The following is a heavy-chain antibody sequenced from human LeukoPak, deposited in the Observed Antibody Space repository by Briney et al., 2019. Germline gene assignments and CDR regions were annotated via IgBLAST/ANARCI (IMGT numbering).Heavy chain of an antibody. D-gene: IGHD5-24*01. CDR1: GFTFGTYW. CDR3: PNGDGFDY. Sequence: PGGSLRLSCATSGFTFGTYWMSWVRQPPGKGLEWVAYIKQDGSEKYYVDSVKGRFTISRDNAKNSLYLQMNSLRAEDTAVYYCPNGDGFDYWGQGTLVTVSS. J-gene: IGHJ4*02. CDR2: IKQDGSEK. V-gene: IGHV3-7*01.